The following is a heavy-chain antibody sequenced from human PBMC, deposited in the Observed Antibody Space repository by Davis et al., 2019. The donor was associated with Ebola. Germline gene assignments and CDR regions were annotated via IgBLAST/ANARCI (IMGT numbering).Heavy chain of an antibody. Sequence: SLKISCAASGFTFDDYAMHWVRQAPGKGLEWVSGISWNSGSIGYADSVKGRFTISRDNAKNSLYLQMNSLRAEDTALYYCAKGRTLIDYWGQGTLVTVSS. CDR2: ISWNSGSI. CDR1: GFTFDDYA. CDR3: AKGRTLIDY. V-gene: IGHV3-9*01. J-gene: IGHJ4*02. D-gene: IGHD3-16*01.